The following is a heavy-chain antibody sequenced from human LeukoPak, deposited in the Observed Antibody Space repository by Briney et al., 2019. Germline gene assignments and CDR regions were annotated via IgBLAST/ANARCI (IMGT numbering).Heavy chain of an antibody. V-gene: IGHV3-11*03. D-gene: IGHD5-18*01. Sequence: GGSLRLSCAASGFTFSDYYMSWSRQAPGKGLEWVSYISSSSRNTNYADSVKGRFSISRDNAKNSLYLQTNSLRAEDTAVYYCARLEYSYGYFIDYWGQGSLVTVSS. CDR3: ARLEYSYGYFIDY. CDR1: GFTFSDYY. CDR2: ISSSSRNT. J-gene: IGHJ4*02.